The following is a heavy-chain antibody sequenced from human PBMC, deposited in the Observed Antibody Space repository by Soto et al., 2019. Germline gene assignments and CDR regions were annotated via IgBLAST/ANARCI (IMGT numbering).Heavy chain of an antibody. V-gene: IGHV1-2*02. D-gene: IGHD6-13*01. CDR1: GYTFTCYY. Sequence: SVKVSLQTSGYTFTCYYINWVRQSPGHGLEWMGWISPNMGGTNYAQEFQGRVTMTWDTSISTAYMDISRLRSDDTAVSCCESTIRAAAGTPYFDDWGQGTLVTFSS. CDR2: ISPNMGGT. J-gene: IGHJ4*02. CDR3: ESTIRAAAGTPYFDD.